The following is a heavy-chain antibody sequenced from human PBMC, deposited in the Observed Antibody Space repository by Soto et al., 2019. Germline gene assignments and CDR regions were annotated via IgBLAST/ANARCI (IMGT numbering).Heavy chain of an antibody. V-gene: IGHV4-39*01. J-gene: IGHJ5*02. CDR2: IYYSGST. CDR3: ARHIVVVVAATPGWFDP. CDR1: GGSISSSSYY. D-gene: IGHD2-15*01. Sequence: PSETLSLTCTVSGGSISSSSYYWGWIRQPPGNGLEWIGSIYYSGSTYYNPSLKSRVTISVDTSKNQFSLKLSSVTAADTAVYYCARHIVVVVAATPGWFDPWGQGTLVTVSS.